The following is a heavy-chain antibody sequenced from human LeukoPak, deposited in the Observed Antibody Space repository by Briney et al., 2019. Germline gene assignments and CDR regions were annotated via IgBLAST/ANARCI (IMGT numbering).Heavy chain of an antibody. D-gene: IGHD3-10*01. Sequence: KPSETLSLSCTVSGGSISISGYYWGWIRQPPGKGLEWIGSIYYSGTTYYNPSLTSRVTISIDTSKNQFSLKLSSVTAADMAVYYCATHSWGLNSGSTINYWGQGTLVTVSS. J-gene: IGHJ4*02. V-gene: IGHV4-39*01. CDR1: GGSISISGYY. CDR2: IYYSGTT. CDR3: ATHSWGLNSGSTINY.